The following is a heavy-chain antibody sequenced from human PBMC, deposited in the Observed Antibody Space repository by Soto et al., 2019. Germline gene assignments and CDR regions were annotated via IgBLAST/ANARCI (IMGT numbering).Heavy chain of an antibody. J-gene: IGHJ5*02. CDR3: ARVWSGYYTGFDP. Sequence: ASVNGACKSSGYTLTGDGSSWVRQAPGQGLEWMGWISAYNGNTNYAQKLQGRVTMTTDTSTSTAYMELRSLRSDDTAVYYCARVWSGYYTGFDPWGQGTLVTVS. V-gene: IGHV1-18*01. CDR2: ISAYNGNT. D-gene: IGHD3-3*01. CDR1: GYTLTGDG.